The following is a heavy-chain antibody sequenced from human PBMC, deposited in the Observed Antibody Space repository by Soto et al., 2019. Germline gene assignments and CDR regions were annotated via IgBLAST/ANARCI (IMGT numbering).Heavy chain of an antibody. CDR3: ASGRLVTAPAKWAFDL. V-gene: IGHV1-69*13. Sequence: GASVKVSCKASGGTFSSYAISWVRQAPGQGLEWMGGIIPIFGTANYAQKFQGRVTITADESTSTAYMELSSLRSEDTAVYYCASGRLVTAPAKWAFDLWGQGTMVTVSS. CDR1: GGTFSSYA. CDR2: IIPIFGTA. J-gene: IGHJ3*01. D-gene: IGHD6-13*01.